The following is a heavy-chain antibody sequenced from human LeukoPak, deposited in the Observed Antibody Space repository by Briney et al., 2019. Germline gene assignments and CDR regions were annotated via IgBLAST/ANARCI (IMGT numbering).Heavy chain of an antibody. CDR3: TTEGLVDIVATDY. CDR1: GFTFSNAW. Sequence: GGSLRFSCAASGFTFSNAWMSGVRQAPGKGLEWVGRIKSKTDGGTTDYAAPVKGRFTISRDDSKNTLYLQMNSLKTEDTAVYYCTTEGLVDIVATDYWGQGTLVTVSS. J-gene: IGHJ4*02. D-gene: IGHD5-12*01. V-gene: IGHV3-15*01. CDR2: IKSKTDGGTT.